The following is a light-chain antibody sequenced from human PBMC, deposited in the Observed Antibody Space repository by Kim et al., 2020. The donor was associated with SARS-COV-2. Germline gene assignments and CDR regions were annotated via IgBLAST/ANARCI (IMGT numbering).Light chain of an antibody. CDR3: VLYMGSGISV. V-gene: IGLV8-61*01. Sequence: QTVVTQEPSFSVSPGGTVTLTCGLSSGSVSTSFYPSWYQQTPGQAPRTLIYSTNTRSSGVPDRFSGSILGKKAALTITGAQADDESDYYCVLYMGSGISVFGGGTQLTVL. J-gene: IGLJ3*02. CDR1: SGSVSTSFY. CDR2: STN.